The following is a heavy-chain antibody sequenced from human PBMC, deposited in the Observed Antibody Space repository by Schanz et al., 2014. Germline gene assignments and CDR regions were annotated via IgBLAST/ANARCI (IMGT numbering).Heavy chain of an antibody. CDR1: GFTFSSYG. CDR3: AATTILAD. Sequence: QVQLVESGGGVVQPGRSLRLSCAASGFTFSSYGMHWVRQAPGKGLEWVAVIWYDGNNKFYADSVKGRFIISRDNAKSSLYLQMNSLRDEDTAVYYCAATTILADWGQGTLVAVSS. V-gene: IGHV3-33*01. J-gene: IGHJ4*02. CDR2: IWYDGNNK. D-gene: IGHD3-3*01.